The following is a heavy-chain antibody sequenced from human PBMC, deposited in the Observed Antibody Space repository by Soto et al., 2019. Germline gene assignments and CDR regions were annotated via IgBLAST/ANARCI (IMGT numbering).Heavy chain of an antibody. CDR1: GFTFSSCA. D-gene: IGHD3-22*01. Sequence: PGGSLRLSCAASGFTFSSCAMTWVRQAPGKGLEWVSDISGSGTTTDYADSVKGRFTTSRDNSENTLYLQMKNLRAEDTAVYYCAKDRSTYYHSRGRFVCWGQGTVVTVS. CDR3: AKDRSTYYHSRGRFVC. CDR2: ISGSGTTT. J-gene: IGHJ4*02. V-gene: IGHV3-23*01.